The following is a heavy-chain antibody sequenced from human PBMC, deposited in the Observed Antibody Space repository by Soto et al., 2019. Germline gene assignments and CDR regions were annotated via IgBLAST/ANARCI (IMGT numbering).Heavy chain of an antibody. J-gene: IGHJ6*02. CDR1: GFTFSTYA. V-gene: IGHV3-30-3*01. CDR2: ISYDGNNK. Sequence: GGSLRLSCAASGFTFSTYAMEWVRQARGKGLDWVALISYDGNNKYYADSVRGRFTISRDNSKNTLYLQMNTLRPEDTALYFCARPVEPFYYYGMDVWGQGTTVTVSS. CDR3: ARPVEPFYYYGMDV.